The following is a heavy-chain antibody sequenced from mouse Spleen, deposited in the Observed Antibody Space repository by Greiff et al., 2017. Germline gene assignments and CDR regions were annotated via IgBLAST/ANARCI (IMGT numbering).Heavy chain of an antibody. Sequence: QVHVKQSGTELVKPGASVKLSCKASGYTFTSYWMHWVKQRPGQGLEWIGNINPSNGGTNYNEKFKSKATLTVDKSSSTAYMQLSSLTSEDSAVYYCARSYAYYYAMDYWGQGTSVTVSS. CDR2: INPSNGGT. V-gene: IGHV1-53*01. CDR3: ARSYAYYYAMDY. J-gene: IGHJ4*01. CDR1: GYTFTSYW. D-gene: IGHD1-1*01.